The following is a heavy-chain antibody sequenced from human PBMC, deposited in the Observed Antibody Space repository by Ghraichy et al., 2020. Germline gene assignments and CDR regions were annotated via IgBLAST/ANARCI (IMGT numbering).Heavy chain of an antibody. CDR1: GFTFSDFG. CDR2: IWSDGSNK. CDR3: ARELLYDGVYYYYGLDA. J-gene: IGHJ6*02. D-gene: IGHD2-8*01. V-gene: IGHV3-33*08. Sequence: GGSLRLSCAASGFTFSDFGMHWVRQAPGKGLEWVAIIWSDGSNKYYGDSVKGRFTISRDNSKNTLYLQMNSLRAEDTAVYYCARELLYDGVYYYYGLDAWRQGTTVTVSS.